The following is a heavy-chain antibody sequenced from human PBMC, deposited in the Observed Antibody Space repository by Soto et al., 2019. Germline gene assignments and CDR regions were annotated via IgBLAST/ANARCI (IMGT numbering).Heavy chain of an antibody. J-gene: IGHJ5*02. CDR3: EKDLTRQRAYWLDP. CDR2: INAHSGGT. V-gene: IGHV1-2*02. D-gene: IGHD3-16*01. CDR1: GFSFTGYY. Sequence: ASVKVSCTASGFSFTGYYIHWLRHAPGQGLEWMGWINAHSGGTEYAQKFQGRVTLTRDTSIATAYLTLTSLTSDDTALYYCEKDLTRQRAYWLDPWGQGTQVTVSS.